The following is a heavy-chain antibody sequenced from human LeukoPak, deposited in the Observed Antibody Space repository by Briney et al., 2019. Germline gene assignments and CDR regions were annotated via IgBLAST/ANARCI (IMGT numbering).Heavy chain of an antibody. J-gene: IGHJ5*02. Sequence: SETLSLTCTVSGGSISSSNYYWGWIRQPPGKGLECIGSVYYSGNTYYNPSLKSRVTISVDTSKNQFSLKLSSVTAADTAVYYCARAVTSSSSWYKWVNWFDPWGQGTLVTVSS. CDR2: VYYSGNT. D-gene: IGHD6-13*01. CDR3: ARAVTSSSSWYKWVNWFDP. CDR1: GGSISSSNYY. V-gene: IGHV4-39*07.